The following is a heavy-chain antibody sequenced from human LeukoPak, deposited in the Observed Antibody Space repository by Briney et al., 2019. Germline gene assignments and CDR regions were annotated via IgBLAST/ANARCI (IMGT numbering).Heavy chain of an antibody. CDR3: ARGPEMAAWVYFDH. D-gene: IGHD5-24*01. CDR2: IYYSGNT. V-gene: IGHV4-39*07. Sequence: SETLSLTCTVSSGSVSSSSYYWGWIRQPPGKGLEWIGTIYYSGNTFYNPSLKSRVTISVDTSKNQFSLKLSSVTAADTAVYYCARGPEMAAWVYFDHWGQRTLVTVSS. CDR1: SGSVSSSSYY. J-gene: IGHJ4*02.